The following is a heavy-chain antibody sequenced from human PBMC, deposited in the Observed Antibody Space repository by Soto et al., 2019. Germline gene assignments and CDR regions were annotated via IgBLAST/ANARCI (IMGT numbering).Heavy chain of an antibody. D-gene: IGHD5-18*01. V-gene: IGHV1-2*04. CDR1: GYTFTGYY. Sequence: ASVTVSCKASGYTFTGYYMHWVRQAPGQGLEWMGWINPNSGGTNYAQKFQGWVTMTRDTSISTAYMELSRLRSDDTAVYYCARATEDRPGYSYGDHAFDIWGQGTMVTVSS. CDR2: INPNSGGT. J-gene: IGHJ3*02. CDR3: ARATEDRPGYSYGDHAFDI.